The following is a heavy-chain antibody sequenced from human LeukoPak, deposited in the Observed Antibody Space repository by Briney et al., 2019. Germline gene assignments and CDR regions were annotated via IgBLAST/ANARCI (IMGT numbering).Heavy chain of an antibody. CDR3: PRITAYDDS. CDR2: IYVDGST. V-gene: IGHV3-53*01. CDR1: GFTVSSNY. Sequence: PGGSLRLSCAASGFTVSSNYMNWVRQAPGEGLEWVSGIYVDGSTYYADSVKGRFTISRDNSRNTLYLQMNSLRAEDTAVYYCPRITAYDDSWGQGTLVTVCS. D-gene: IGHD1-20*01. J-gene: IGHJ5*01.